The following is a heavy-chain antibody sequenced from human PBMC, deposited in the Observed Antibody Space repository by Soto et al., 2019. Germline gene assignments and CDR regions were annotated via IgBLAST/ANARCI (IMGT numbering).Heavy chain of an antibody. Sequence: VASVKVSCKASGGTFSSYAISWVRQAPGQGLEWMGGIIPIFGTANYAQKFQGRVTITADESTSTAYMELSSLRSEDTAVYYCARVHSSSWYDAFDIWGQGTMVTVSS. CDR2: IIPIFGTA. V-gene: IGHV1-69*13. CDR1: GGTFSSYA. D-gene: IGHD6-13*01. J-gene: IGHJ3*02. CDR3: ARVHSSSWYDAFDI.